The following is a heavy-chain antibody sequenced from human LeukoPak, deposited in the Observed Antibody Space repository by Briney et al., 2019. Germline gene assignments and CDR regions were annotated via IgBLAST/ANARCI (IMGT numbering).Heavy chain of an antibody. Sequence: SETLSLTCTVSGGSISSYCWSWIRQPPGKGLEWIGYIYYSGSTNYNPSLKSRVTISVDTSKNQFSLKLSSVTAADTAVYYCARDLGIRLRELGGFDYWGQGTLVTVSS. CDR1: GGSISSYC. CDR2: IYYSGST. CDR3: ARDLGIRLRELGGFDY. V-gene: IGHV4-59*01. J-gene: IGHJ4*02. D-gene: IGHD3-16*01.